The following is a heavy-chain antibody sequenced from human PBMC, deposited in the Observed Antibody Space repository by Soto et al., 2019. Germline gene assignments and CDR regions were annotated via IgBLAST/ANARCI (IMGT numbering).Heavy chain of an antibody. Sequence: ESGGGLVKPGGSLRLSCVASGFTFSDYYMTWIRQAPGKGLEWVSYISTTGRTISYADSVKGRFTISRDNAKNSLYLQMNSLRVEDTAVYYCARDDIAVAGISTYYYYGMDVWGQGTTVTVSS. V-gene: IGHV3-11*01. D-gene: IGHD6-19*01. J-gene: IGHJ6*02. CDR3: ARDDIAVAGISTYYYYGMDV. CDR2: ISTTGRTI. CDR1: GFTFSDYY.